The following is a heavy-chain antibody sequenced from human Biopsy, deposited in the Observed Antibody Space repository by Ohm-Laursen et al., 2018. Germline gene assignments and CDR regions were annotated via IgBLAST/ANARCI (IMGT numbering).Heavy chain of an antibody. J-gene: IGHJ6*02. D-gene: IGHD2-15*01. CDR2: IISVHDIA. CDR3: ARTLVDCTSGTCYDVGDGMDV. CDR1: GGTFTRYA. Sequence: GSSVKVSCKVSGGTFTRYAMHWVRQAPGQGLEWMGRIISVHDIANYAQKFQGRVTITADKSTSTAYMELRNLRSEDTAVYYCARTLVDCTSGTCYDVGDGMDVWGQGTTVIVSS. V-gene: IGHV1-69*04.